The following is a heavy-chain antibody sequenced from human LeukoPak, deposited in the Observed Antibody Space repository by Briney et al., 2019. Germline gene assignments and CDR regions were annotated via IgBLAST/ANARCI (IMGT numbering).Heavy chain of an antibody. V-gene: IGHV4-59*01. CDR3: ARNYYDNSASYASDWYFDV. Sequence: PSETLSLTCTVSGGSINGYYWSWIRQPPGKGLEWIGYIYYLGSTNYNPSLRSPVTISLDTSKNQFSLKLRSVTAADTAVYYCARNYYDNSASYASDWYFDVWGRGTLVTVSS. CDR2: IYYLGST. J-gene: IGHJ2*01. D-gene: IGHD3-22*01. CDR1: GGSINGYY.